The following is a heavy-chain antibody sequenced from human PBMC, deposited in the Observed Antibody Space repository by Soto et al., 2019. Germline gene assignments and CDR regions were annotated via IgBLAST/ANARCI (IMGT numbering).Heavy chain of an antibody. J-gene: IGHJ6*03. CDR2: ISGSGGST. CDR3: AKSRRTWIQSELVFRYYYYYMDV. V-gene: IGHV3-23*01. D-gene: IGHD5-18*01. Sequence: EVQLLESGGGLVQPGGSLRLSCAASGFTFSSYAMSWVRQAPGKGLEWVSAISGSGGSTYYADSVTGRFTISRDNSKNTLYLQMNSLRAEDTAVYYCAKSRRTWIQSELVFRYYYYYMDVWGKGTTVTVSS. CDR1: GFTFSSYA.